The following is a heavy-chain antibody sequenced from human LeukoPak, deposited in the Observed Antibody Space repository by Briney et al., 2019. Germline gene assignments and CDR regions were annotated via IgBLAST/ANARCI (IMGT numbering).Heavy chain of an antibody. CDR1: GASISGSGYY. CDR3: AKSGGYGLIDY. V-gene: IGHV4-39*01. CDR2: IYSSGST. J-gene: IGHJ4*02. D-gene: IGHD1-26*01. Sequence: SETLSLTCAVSGASISGSGYYWGWIRQPPGKGLEWIGNIYSSGSTYYNASLQSRVTISIDTSKNQFSLRLNSVTAAATAMYYCAKSGGYGLIDYWGQGTRVTVSS.